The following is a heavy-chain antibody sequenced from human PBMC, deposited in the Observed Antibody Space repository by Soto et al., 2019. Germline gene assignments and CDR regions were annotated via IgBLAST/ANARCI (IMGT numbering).Heavy chain of an antibody. CDR1: GFMFDNYA. J-gene: IGHJ4*02. V-gene: IGHV3-23*01. CDR2: ISGSGHAT. Sequence: EVRLLESGGGSVPPGASAILSCLTSGFMFDNYAMSWLRQSPARGLEWVAAISGSGHATYYTQSVRGRFTISRDKSKKTVFVQMNNLRTEDTAIYYCAKGRYFDSSGGCANYWGLGTLVTVSS. CDR3: AKGRYFDSSGGCANY. D-gene: IGHD3-22*01.